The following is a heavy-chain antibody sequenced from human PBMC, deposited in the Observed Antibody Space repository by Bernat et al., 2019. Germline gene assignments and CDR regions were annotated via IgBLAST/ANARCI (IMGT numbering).Heavy chain of an antibody. J-gene: IGHJ3*02. Sequence: QVQLQESGPGLVKPSQTLSLTCTVSGGSISSGGYYWSWIRQHPGKGLEWIGYIYYSGSTNYNPSLKSRVTISVGATKNQFSLKLSSVTAADTAVYYCARAYWRGRLLRKTDAFDIWGQGTMVTVSS. D-gene: IGHD2-8*02. CDR1: GGSISSGGYY. CDR2: IYYSGST. V-gene: IGHV4-31*03. CDR3: ARAYWRGRLLRKTDAFDI.